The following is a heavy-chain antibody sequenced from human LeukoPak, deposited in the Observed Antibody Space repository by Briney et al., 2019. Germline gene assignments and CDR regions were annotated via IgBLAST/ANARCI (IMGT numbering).Heavy chain of an antibody. Sequence: SETLSLTCTVSGGSISSSSYYWGWIRQPPGKGLEWIGSIYYSGSTYYNPSLKSRVTISVDTSKNQFSLKLSSVTAADTAVYYCARHLPAAGAFDYWGQGTLVTVSS. CDR1: GGSISSSSYY. CDR2: IYYSGST. V-gene: IGHV4-39*01. D-gene: IGHD6-13*01. J-gene: IGHJ4*02. CDR3: ARHLPAAGAFDY.